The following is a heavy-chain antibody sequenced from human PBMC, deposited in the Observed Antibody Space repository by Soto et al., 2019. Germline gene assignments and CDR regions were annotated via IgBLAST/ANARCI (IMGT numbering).Heavy chain of an antibody. Sequence: GGSLRLSCAASGFTFSSYAMSWVRQAPGKGLEWVSAISGSGGGTYYADSVKGRFTISRDNSKNTLYLQMNSLRAEDTAVYYCAKGGGIVVVTAIHYWGQGTLVTVSS. CDR3: AKGGGIVVVTAIHY. D-gene: IGHD2-21*02. J-gene: IGHJ4*02. CDR1: GFTFSSYA. CDR2: ISGSGGGT. V-gene: IGHV3-23*01.